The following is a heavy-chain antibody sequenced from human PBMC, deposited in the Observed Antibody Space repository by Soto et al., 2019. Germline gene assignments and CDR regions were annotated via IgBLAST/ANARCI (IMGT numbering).Heavy chain of an antibody. CDR2: IYWNDDK. J-gene: IGHJ6*02. Sequence: QITLKESGPTLVKPTQTLTLTCTFSGFSLSTSGVGVGWIRQPPGKALEWLALIYWNDDKRYSPSPKSRLTITEDTYKIQVVLTMTNMYPVDTATYYGAHTPYSSSMYYYDGMDVWGQGTTLTVSS. D-gene: IGHD6-6*01. CDR3: AHTPYSSSMYYYDGMDV. V-gene: IGHV2-5*01. CDR1: GFSLSTSGVG.